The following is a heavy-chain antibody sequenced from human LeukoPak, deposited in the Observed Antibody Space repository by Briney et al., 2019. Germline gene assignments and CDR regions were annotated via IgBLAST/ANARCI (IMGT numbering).Heavy chain of an antibody. CDR1: GYTFTDYF. V-gene: IGHV1-2*02. Sequence: ASVKVSCKASGYTFTDYFIHWMRQAPGQGLEWMGWMNPNSGGTKYAEKFQGRVTMSRDTSISTAYMELSRLRSDDTAVYYCTRVGFNAWGQGTLVTVSS. J-gene: IGHJ5*02. CDR3: TRVGFNA. CDR2: MNPNSGGT.